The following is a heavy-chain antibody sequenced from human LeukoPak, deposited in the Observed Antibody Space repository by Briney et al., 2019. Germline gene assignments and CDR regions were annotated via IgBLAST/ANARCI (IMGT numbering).Heavy chain of an antibody. CDR1: GFTFSSYE. CDR2: ISIGGRTQ. V-gene: IGHV3-48*03. Sequence: GGSLRLSCAASGFTFSSYEMNWVRQAPGKGLEWVSYISIGGRTQYYADSVKGRFTISRDNAKNSLYLQMNSLRAEDTAVYYCARGGRGYSYDGIRYYYMDVWGKGTTVTVSS. CDR3: ARGGRGYSYDGIRYYYMDV. D-gene: IGHD5-18*01. J-gene: IGHJ6*03.